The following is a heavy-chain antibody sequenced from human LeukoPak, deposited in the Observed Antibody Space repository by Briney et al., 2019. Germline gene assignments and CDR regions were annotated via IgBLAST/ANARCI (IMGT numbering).Heavy chain of an antibody. J-gene: IGHJ5*02. CDR2: IYHSGST. CDR3: ARRDGYIYNWFDP. V-gene: IGHV4-4*02. Sequence: SGTLSLTCAVSGGSINSSNWWSWVRQPPGKGLEWIGEIYHSGSTNYNPSLKSRVTISVDTSKNQFSLKLSSVTAADTAVYYCARRDGYIYNWFDPWGQGTLVTVSS. CDR1: GGSINSSNW. D-gene: IGHD5-24*01.